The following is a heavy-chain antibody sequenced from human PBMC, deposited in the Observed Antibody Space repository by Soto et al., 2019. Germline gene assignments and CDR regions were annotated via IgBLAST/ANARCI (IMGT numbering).Heavy chain of an antibody. D-gene: IGHD2-2*01. CDR1: GGSISSGPYS. Sequence: QLQLQESGPGLVKPSDTLSLTCTVSGGSISSGPYSWGWIRQPPGEGLEWIGTFHYSENTYYNPSLESRVTISVETSKNRFSLKVTSVTVADTAVYYCARLGVYCSSSSWYGYYGMGVLGQGTTVTGS. CDR2: FHYSENT. CDR3: ARLGVYCSSSSWYGYYGMGV. J-gene: IGHJ6*02. V-gene: IGHV4-39*01.